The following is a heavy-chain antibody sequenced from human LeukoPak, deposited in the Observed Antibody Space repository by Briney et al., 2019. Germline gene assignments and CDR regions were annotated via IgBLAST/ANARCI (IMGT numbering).Heavy chain of an antibody. CDR2: IRSKAYGGTT. D-gene: IGHD3-10*01. J-gene: IGHJ4*02. Sequence: GGPLRLSCPASGFTFGDYAMRWVRPAPGKGLEGVGFIRSKAYGGTTEYAASVKGRFTISRDDSKSIAYLQMNSLKTEDTAVYYCTRDQSYGSGSYYMGYWGQGTLVTVSS. V-gene: IGHV3-49*04. CDR1: GFTFGDYA. CDR3: TRDQSYGSGSYYMGY.